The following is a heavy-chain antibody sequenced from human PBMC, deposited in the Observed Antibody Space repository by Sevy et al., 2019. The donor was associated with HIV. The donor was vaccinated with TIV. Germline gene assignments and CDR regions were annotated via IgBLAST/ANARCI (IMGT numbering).Heavy chain of an antibody. CDR3: ARGYYDFWSGYYRRDAFDI. J-gene: IGHJ3*02. CDR2: ISAYNGNT. Sequence: ASVNVSCTASGYTFTSYGISWVRQAPGQGLEWMGWISAYNGNTNYAQKLQGRVTLTTDTSTSTAYMELRSLRSDDTAVYYCARGYYDFWSGYYRRDAFDIWGQGTMVTV. CDR1: GYTFTSYG. D-gene: IGHD3-3*01. V-gene: IGHV1-18*01.